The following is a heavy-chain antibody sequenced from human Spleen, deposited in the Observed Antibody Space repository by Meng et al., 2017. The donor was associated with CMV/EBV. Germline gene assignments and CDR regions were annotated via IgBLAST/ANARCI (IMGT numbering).Heavy chain of an antibody. CDR2: IHPYSGDT. CDR1: GYTFTGYY. CDR3: ARDHVGYCSSSSSCLYVMDV. V-gene: IGHV1-2*02. D-gene: IGHD2-2*01. J-gene: IGHJ6*02. Sequence: SVKVSCKASGYTFTGYYMHWVRQAPGQGLEWMGWIHPYSGDTKYAQKFQGRVTMTRDTSISTAYMELSRLRSDDTAVYYCARDHVGYCSSSSSCLYVMDVWGQGTTVTVSS.